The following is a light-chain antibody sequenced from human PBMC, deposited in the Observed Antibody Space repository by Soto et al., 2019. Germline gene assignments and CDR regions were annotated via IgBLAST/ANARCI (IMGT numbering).Light chain of an antibody. CDR2: GVT. Sequence: QSALTQPRSVSGSPGQSVTISCTGTTSDIGAYNYVSWYQHHPGKAPKLIIYGVTKRPSGVPERFSGSKSGSTASLTISGLQDEDEADYYCCSYTSSSPYVFGTGTKVTVL. V-gene: IGLV2-11*01. J-gene: IGLJ1*01. CDR1: TSDIGAYNY. CDR3: CSYTSSSPYV.